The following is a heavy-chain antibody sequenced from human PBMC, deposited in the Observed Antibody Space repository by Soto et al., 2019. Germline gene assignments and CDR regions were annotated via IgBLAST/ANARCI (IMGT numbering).Heavy chain of an antibody. CDR3: ARARIVVAGTIVDY. V-gene: IGHV4-38-2*01. D-gene: IGHD6-19*01. CDR1: GYSLTSGYY. J-gene: IGHJ4*02. Sequence: SETLSLTCAVSGYSLTSGYYCGWIRQPPGKGLEWIGSIYHSGDTYYNPSLKSRVTISVDTSRNHFSLKLTSVTAADTAVYYCARARIVVAGTIVDYWGQGTLVTVSS. CDR2: IYHSGDT.